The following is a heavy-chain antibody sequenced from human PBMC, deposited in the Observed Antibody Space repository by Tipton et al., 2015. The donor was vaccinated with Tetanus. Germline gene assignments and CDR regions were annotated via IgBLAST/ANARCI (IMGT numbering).Heavy chain of an antibody. CDR2: ISGSGGST. CDR1: GFTFSSYA. Sequence: GSLRLSCAASGFTFSSYAMSWVRQAPGKGLEWVSAISGSGGSTYYADSVKGRFTISRDNSKNTLYLQMNSLRAEDTAVYYCAKEGVKVYATKHPFDYWGQGTLVTVSS. J-gene: IGHJ4*02. D-gene: IGHD2-8*01. V-gene: IGHV3-23*01. CDR3: AKEGVKVYATKHPFDY.